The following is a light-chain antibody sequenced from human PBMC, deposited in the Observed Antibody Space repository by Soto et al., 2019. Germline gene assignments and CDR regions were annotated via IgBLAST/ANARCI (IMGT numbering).Light chain of an antibody. Sequence: EIVMTQSPATLYVSPGERATLSCSASQSVSSDLAWYHQKPGQAPRLLIYSASTRATGIPARFSGSGSGTELTRPVNSLQSEDLAVYYCQQYNNWPRTFGQGTKVESK. V-gene: IGKV3-15*01. J-gene: IGKJ1*01. CDR2: SAS. CDR1: QSVSSD. CDR3: QQYNNWPRT.